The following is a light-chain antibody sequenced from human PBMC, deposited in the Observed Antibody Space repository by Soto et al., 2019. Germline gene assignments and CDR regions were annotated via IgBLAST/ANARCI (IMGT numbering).Light chain of an antibody. CDR3: QHFNSYPWT. CDR2: KAS. J-gene: IGKJ1*01. Sequence: DIQMPQSPSTLSGSVGDRVTITCRASQTISSWLAWYQQKPGKAPKLLIYKASTLKSGVPSRFSGSGSGTEFTLTISSLQPDDFATYYCQHFNSYPWTFGQGTKV. CDR1: QTISSW. V-gene: IGKV1-5*03.